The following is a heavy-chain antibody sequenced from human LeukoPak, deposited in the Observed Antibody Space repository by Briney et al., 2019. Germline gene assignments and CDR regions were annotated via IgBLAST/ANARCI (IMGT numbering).Heavy chain of an antibody. D-gene: IGHD3-3*01. Sequence: GASVKVSCKASGYTFTGYYMHWVRQAPGQGLEWMGWINPNSGGTNYAQKFQGRVTMTRDTSISTAYMELSRLRSDDTAVYYCARAMYYDFWSAPVDPWGQGTLVTVSS. CDR3: ARAMYYDFWSAPVDP. CDR2: INPNSGGT. CDR1: GYTFTGYY. V-gene: IGHV1-2*02. J-gene: IGHJ5*02.